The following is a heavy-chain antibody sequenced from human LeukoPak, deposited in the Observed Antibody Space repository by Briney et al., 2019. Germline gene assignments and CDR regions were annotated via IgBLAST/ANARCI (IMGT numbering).Heavy chain of an antibody. Sequence: GGSLRLSCAASGFTFSSYWMSWVRQAPGKGLEWVANIKQDGSEKYYVDSVKGRFTISRDNAKSTLYLQMNTLRAEDTAVYYCARAVAGTRNALDIWGQGTMVTVSS. CDR2: IKQDGSEK. CDR1: GFTFSSYW. J-gene: IGHJ3*02. CDR3: ARAVAGTRNALDI. D-gene: IGHD6-19*01. V-gene: IGHV3-7*01.